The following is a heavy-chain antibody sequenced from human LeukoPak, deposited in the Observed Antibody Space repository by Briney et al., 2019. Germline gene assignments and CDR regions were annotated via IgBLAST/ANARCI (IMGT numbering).Heavy chain of an antibody. D-gene: IGHD1-7*01. Sequence: GGSLRLSCAASGLTFSSHAMTWVRQSPGKGLEWVAVISCSGANTYYADSVKGLYTISRDNSNNTLYLQMRSLGTEDAAVYYCAKSIEELIRGTYYYYSYMDVWGKGTTVIVSS. CDR3: AKSIEELIRGTYYYYSYMDV. J-gene: IGHJ6*03. CDR1: GLTFSSHA. V-gene: IGHV3-23*01. CDR2: ISCSGANT.